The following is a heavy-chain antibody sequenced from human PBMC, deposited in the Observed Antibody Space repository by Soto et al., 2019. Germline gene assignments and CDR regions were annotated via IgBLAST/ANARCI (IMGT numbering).Heavy chain of an antibody. CDR3: ARYARTFGGVIPPAPFDY. V-gene: IGHV3-11*06. D-gene: IGHD3-16*02. J-gene: IGHJ4*02. CDR2: ISSSSSYT. Sequence: AGGSLRLSCAASGFTFSDYYMSWIRQAPGKGLEWVSYISSSSSYTNYADSVKGRFTISRDNAKNSLYLQMNSLRAEDTAVYYCARYARTFGGVIPPAPFDYWGQGTLVTVSS. CDR1: GFTFSDYY.